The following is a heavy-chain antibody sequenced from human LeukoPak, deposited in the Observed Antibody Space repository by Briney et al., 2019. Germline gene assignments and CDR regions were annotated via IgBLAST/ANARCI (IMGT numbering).Heavy chain of an antibody. Sequence: SVKVSCKASGGTFSSYAISWVRQAPGQGLEWMGGIIPIFGTANYAQKFQGRVTITTDESTSTAYMELSSLRSEDTAVYYCARDLTSSGAFDIWGQGTMVTVSS. J-gene: IGHJ3*02. V-gene: IGHV1-69*05. CDR2: IIPIFGTA. CDR1: GGTFSSYA. CDR3: ARDLTSSGAFDI. D-gene: IGHD2-2*01.